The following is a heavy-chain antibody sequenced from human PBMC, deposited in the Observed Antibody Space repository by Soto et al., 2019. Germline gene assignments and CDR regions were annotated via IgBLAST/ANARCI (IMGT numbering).Heavy chain of an antibody. J-gene: IGHJ6*03. Sequence: SETLSLTCTVSGGSISSSSYYWGWIRQPPGKGLEWIGSIYYSGSTYYNPSLKSRVTISVDTSKNQFSLKLSSVTAADTAVYYCARRDTDPNYYYYYYMDVWGKGTTVTVSS. D-gene: IGHD5-18*01. CDR1: GGSISSSSYY. CDR2: IYYSGST. V-gene: IGHV4-39*01. CDR3: ARRDTDPNYYYYYYMDV.